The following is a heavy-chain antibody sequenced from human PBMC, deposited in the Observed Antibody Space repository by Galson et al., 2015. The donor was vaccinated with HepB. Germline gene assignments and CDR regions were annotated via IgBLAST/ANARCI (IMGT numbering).Heavy chain of an antibody. CDR1: GGTFSAYA. D-gene: IGHD3-22*01. CDR2: IIPLLGIA. Sequence: SVKVSCKASGGTFSAYAISWVRQAPGQGLEWMGRIIPLLGIANYAQKFQGRVTITADKSTSAAYLELSSLRSDDTAVYYCGRNNYYYNSSGYYSGELDPWGPGTLVTVSA. J-gene: IGHJ5*02. V-gene: IGHV1-69*04. CDR3: GRNNYYYNSSGYYSGELDP.